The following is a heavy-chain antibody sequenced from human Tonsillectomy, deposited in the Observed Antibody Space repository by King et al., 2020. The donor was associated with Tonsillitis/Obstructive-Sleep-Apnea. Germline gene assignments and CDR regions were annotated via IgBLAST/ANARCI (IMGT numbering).Heavy chain of an antibody. CDR2: ISGSGNSP. J-gene: IGHJ4*02. CDR1: GFSFRSYA. D-gene: IGHD2-2*02. V-gene: IGHV3-23*04. Sequence: VQLVESGGGLVQPGGSLRLSCAASGFSFRSYAMSWVRQAPGKGLEWVSGISGSGNSPYYADSVKGRFTISRDNSKNTLYLQMNSLRAEDTAVYYCAREQGHCSSSSCYNMFDYWGQGILVTVSS. CDR3: AREQGHCSSSSCYNMFDY.